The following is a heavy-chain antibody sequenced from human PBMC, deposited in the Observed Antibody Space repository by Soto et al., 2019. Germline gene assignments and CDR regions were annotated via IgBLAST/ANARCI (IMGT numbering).Heavy chain of an antibody. CDR3: ARPYSNYGPHYFDY. V-gene: IGHV4-34*01. CDR2: INHSGST. Sequence: PSETLSLTCAVYGGSFSGYYWSWIRQPPGKGLEWIGEINHSGSTNYNPSLKSRVTISVDTSKNQFSLKLSSVTAADTAVYYCARPYSNYGPHYFDYWGQGTLVTVSS. CDR1: GGSFSGYY. J-gene: IGHJ4*02. D-gene: IGHD4-4*01.